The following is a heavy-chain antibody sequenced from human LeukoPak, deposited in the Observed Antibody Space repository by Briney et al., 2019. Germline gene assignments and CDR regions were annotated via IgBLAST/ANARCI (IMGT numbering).Heavy chain of an antibody. CDR1: GGSISSSSYY. D-gene: IGHD5-12*01. J-gene: IGHJ4*02. V-gene: IGHV4-39*01. CDR2: IYYSGST. CDR3: AGHRRGYSGYVPCYFDY. Sequence: PSETLSLTCTVSGGSISSSSYYWGWIRQPPGKGLEWIGSIYYSGSTYYNPSLKSRVTISVDTSKNQFSLKLSSVTAADTAVYYCAGHRRGYSGYVPCYFDYWGQGTLVTVSS.